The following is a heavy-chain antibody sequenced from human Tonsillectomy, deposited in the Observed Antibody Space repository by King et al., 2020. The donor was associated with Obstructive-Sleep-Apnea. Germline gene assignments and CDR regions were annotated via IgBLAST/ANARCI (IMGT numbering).Heavy chain of an antibody. CDR2: IISSSSYA. V-gene: IGHV3-11*06. J-gene: IGHJ4*02. CDR1: GFTFSDYY. CDR3: ARLSSCSGGSCGPPCDY. Sequence: VQLVESGGGLVNPGGSLRLSFAASGFTFSDYYMSWCRQAPGKGLEWVSYIISSSSYANYADSVKGRFTISRDNAKDSLNLQMNSLRAEDTAVYYCARLSSCSGGSCGPPCDYWGQGTLVTVSS. D-gene: IGHD2-15*01.